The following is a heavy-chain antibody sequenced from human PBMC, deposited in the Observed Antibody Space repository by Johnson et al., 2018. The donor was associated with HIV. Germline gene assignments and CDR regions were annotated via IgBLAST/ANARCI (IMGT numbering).Heavy chain of an antibody. D-gene: IGHD1-26*01. CDR1: GFTFDDYA. J-gene: IGHJ3*02. Sequence: VQLVESGGGLVQPGRSLRLSCAASGFTFDDYAMHWVRQAPGKGLEWVSVIYSGGSTYYADSVKGRFTISRDNSTNTLYLQMNSLRAEDTAVYYCATGLVGATGAFDIWGQGTMVTVSS. CDR2: IYSGGST. V-gene: IGHV3-66*01. CDR3: ATGLVGATGAFDI.